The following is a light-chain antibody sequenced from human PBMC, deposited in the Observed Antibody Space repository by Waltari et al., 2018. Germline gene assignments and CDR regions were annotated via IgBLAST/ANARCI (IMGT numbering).Light chain of an antibody. CDR2: GAS. J-gene: IGKJ2*01. Sequence: EIVMTQSPVTLSVSPGERATLSCRASQSVSSNLAWYQQKPGQAPRLLIYGASNRATGIPARFSGSGSGTEFTLTISSLQSEDFAVYYCQQYNNWPRTFGQGTKLEIK. CDR1: QSVSSN. V-gene: IGKV3-15*01. CDR3: QQYNNWPRT.